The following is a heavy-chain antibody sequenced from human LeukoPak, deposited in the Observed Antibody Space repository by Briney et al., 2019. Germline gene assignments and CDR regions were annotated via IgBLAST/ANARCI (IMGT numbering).Heavy chain of an antibody. CDR2: IIPIFGTA. CDR1: GGTFSSYA. CDR3: ARALGLSRVHSSGRNDAFDI. J-gene: IGHJ3*02. V-gene: IGHV1-69*13. Sequence: SVKVSCKASGGTFSSYAISWVRQAPGQGLEWMGGIIPIFGTANYAQKFQGRVTITADESTSTAYMELSSLRSEDTAVYYCARALGLSRVHSSGRNDAFDIWGQGTMVTVSS. D-gene: IGHD3-22*01.